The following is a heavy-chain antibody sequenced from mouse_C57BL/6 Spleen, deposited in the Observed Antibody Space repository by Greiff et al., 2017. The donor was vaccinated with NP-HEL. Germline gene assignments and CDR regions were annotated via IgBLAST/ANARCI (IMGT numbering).Heavy chain of an antibody. CDR1: GYAFSSSW. Sequence: QVQLKESGPELVKPGASVKISCKASGYAFSSSWMNWVKQRPGKGLEWIGRIYPGDGDTNYNGKFKGKATLTADKSSSTAYMQLSSLTSEDSAVYCCARAALDYDGYYFDYWGQGTTLTVSS. CDR2: IYPGDGDT. D-gene: IGHD2-4*01. CDR3: ARAALDYDGYYFDY. V-gene: IGHV1-82*01. J-gene: IGHJ2*01.